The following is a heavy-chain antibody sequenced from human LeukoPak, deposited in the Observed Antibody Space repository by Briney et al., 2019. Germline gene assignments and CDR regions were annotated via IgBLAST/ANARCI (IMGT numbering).Heavy chain of an antibody. V-gene: IGHV3-23*01. CDR2: ISGSGGGT. D-gene: IGHD1-1*01. CDR1: GFTFSSYA. Sequence: GGSLRLSCAASGFTFSSYAMSWVRQAPEKGLEWVSTISGSGGGTYYADSVKGRFTISRDDSKNTLFLQMNSRQPDETAVYYCATDLPLSTRMAFDYWGQGTLVTVSS. J-gene: IGHJ4*02. CDR3: ATDLPLSTRMAFDY.